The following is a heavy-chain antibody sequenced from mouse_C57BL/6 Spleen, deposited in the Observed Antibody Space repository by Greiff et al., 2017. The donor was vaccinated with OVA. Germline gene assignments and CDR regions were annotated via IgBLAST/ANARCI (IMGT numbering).Heavy chain of an antibody. D-gene: IGHD2-4*01. V-gene: IGHV1-61*01. CDR1: GYTFTSYW. CDR3: ARYYYDSDEAMDY. CDR2: IYPSDSET. Sequence: VQLQQPGAELVRPGSSVKLSCKASGYTFTSYWMDWVKQRPGQGLEWIGNIYPSDSETHYNQKFKDKATLTVDKSSSTAYKRLSSLTSEDSAVYYCARYYYDSDEAMDYWGQGTSVTVSS. J-gene: IGHJ4*01.